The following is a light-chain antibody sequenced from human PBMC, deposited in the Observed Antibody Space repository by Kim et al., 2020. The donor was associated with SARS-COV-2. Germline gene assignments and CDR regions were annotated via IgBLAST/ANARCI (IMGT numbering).Light chain of an antibody. V-gene: IGLV1-47*01. J-gene: IGLJ3*02. Sequence: ELTQPPSASGTPGQRVTISCSGSSSNIGSNSVYWYQQLPGTAPKLLIYRNNQRPSGVPDRISGSKSGTSASLAISGLRSEDEADYYCAAWDDSLSGWVFGGGTQLTVL. CDR3: AAWDDSLSGWV. CDR1: SSNIGSNS. CDR2: RNN.